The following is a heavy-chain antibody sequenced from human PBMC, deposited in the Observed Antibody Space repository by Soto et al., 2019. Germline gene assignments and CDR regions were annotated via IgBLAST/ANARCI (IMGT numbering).Heavy chain of an antibody. Sequence: SVEVSCKASGFTFTSSAVQWVRQARGQRLEWIGWIVVGSGNTNYAQKFQERVTITRDKSTSTAYMELSSLRSEDTAVYYCARAVSIAAPSPGYWGQGTLVTVSS. CDR2: IVVGSGNT. D-gene: IGHD6-6*01. CDR3: ARAVSIAAPSPGY. V-gene: IGHV1-58*01. CDR1: GFTFTSSA. J-gene: IGHJ4*02.